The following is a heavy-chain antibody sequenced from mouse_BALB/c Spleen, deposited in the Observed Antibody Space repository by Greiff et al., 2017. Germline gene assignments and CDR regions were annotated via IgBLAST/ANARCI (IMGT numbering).Heavy chain of an antibody. CDR1: GFTFSSYT. J-gene: IGHJ3*01. CDR2: ISNGGGST. Sequence: EVHLVESGGGLVQPGGSLKLSCAASGFTFSSYTMSWVRQTPEKRLEWVAYISNGGGSTYYPDTVKGRFTISRDNAKNTLYLQMSSLKSEDTAMYYCARRGDYSWFAYWGQGTLVTVSA. D-gene: IGHD1-1*01. CDR3: ARRGDYSWFAY. V-gene: IGHV5-12-2*01.